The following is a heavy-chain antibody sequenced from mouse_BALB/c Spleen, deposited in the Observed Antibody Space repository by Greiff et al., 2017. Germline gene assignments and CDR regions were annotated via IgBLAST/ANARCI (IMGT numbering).Heavy chain of an antibody. CDR2: INPGSGGT. V-gene: IGHV1-54*01. J-gene: IGHJ2*01. Sequence: VKLMESGAELVRPGTSVKVSCKASGYAFTNYLIEWVKQRPGQGLEWIGVINPGSGGTNYNEKFKGKATLTADKSSSTAYMQLSSLTSDDSAVYFCARNYRYIDYWGQGTTLTVSS. CDR1: GYAFTNYL. D-gene: IGHD2-14*01. CDR3: ARNYRYIDY.